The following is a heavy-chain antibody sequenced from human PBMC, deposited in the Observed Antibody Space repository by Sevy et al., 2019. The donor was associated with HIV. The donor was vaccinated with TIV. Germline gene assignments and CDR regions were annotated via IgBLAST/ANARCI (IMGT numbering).Heavy chain of an antibody. J-gene: IGHJ4*02. CDR3: ARGYRYYYDSSGYVL. V-gene: IGHV1-8*01. D-gene: IGHD3-22*01. CDR1: GYTFTSYD. CDR2: MNPNSGNT. Sequence: ASVKVSCKASGYTFTSYDINWVRQATGQGLEWMGWMNPNSGNTGYAQKFQGRGTMTRNTSISTAYMELSSLRSEDTAVYYCARGYRYYYDSSGYVLWGQGTLVTVSS.